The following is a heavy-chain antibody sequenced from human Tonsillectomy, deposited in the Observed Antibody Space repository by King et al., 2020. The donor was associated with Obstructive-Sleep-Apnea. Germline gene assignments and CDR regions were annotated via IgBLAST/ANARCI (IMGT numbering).Heavy chain of an antibody. CDR1: GFTVSSNY. V-gene: IGHV3-66*01. CDR2: IYSGGST. D-gene: IGHD6-13*01. Sequence: DVQLVESGGGLVQPGGSLRLSCAASGFTVSSNYMSWVRQAPGKGLEWVSLIYSGGSTYYADSVKGRCTISRDNSKNTLYLQMNSLRAEDTAVYYWTGDLSRHSSSWGGDWGQGTLLTVPS. CDR3: TGDLSRHSSSWGGD. J-gene: IGHJ1*01.